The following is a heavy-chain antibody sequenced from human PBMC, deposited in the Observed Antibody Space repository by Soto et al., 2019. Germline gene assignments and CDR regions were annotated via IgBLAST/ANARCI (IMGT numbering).Heavy chain of an antibody. CDR3: AKARFLIAVAAPFDY. Sequence: QVQLVESGGGVVHPGRSLRLSCAASVFTFSSYGMHWVRQAPGKGLEWVAAISYDGSNKYYADSVKGRFTISRDNSKNTMYLQIISLRAEDTAVFYWAKARFLIAVAAPFDYWGQGHLATLAS. CDR2: ISYDGSNK. CDR1: VFTFSSYG. D-gene: IGHD6-19*01. V-gene: IGHV3-30*18. J-gene: IGHJ4*02.